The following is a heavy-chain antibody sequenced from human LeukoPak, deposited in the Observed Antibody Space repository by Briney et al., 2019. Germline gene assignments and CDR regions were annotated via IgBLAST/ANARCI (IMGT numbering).Heavy chain of an antibody. J-gene: IGHJ5*02. D-gene: IGHD2-2*01. CDR2: IYHSGSA. CDR1: GGSISSSNW. V-gene: IGHV4-4*02. Sequence: SVTLSLTCAVSGGSISSSNWWSWVRQPPGKGLEWMGGIYHSGSANYNPSIQSRVTISVDKSKNQCSLKQSSVTAADTAVYYCARYCSSTSCYFQSAFDHWGQGTLLAVSS. CDR3: ARYCSSTSCYFQSAFDH.